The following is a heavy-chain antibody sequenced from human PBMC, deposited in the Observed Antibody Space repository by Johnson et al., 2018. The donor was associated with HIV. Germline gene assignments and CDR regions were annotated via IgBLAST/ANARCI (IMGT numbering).Heavy chain of an antibody. CDR3: ARERGITIFGEPPNDAFDI. J-gene: IGHJ3*02. CDR2: ISYDGSNK. V-gene: IGHV3-30*14. D-gene: IGHD3-3*01. CDR1: GFTFSSYA. Sequence: QMLLVESGGGVVQPGRSLRLSCAASGFTFSSYAMHWVRQAPGKGLEWVAVISYDGSNKYYADSVKGRFTISRDNSKNTLYLQMGSLRAEDMAVYYCARERGITIFGEPPNDAFDIWGQGTMVTVFS.